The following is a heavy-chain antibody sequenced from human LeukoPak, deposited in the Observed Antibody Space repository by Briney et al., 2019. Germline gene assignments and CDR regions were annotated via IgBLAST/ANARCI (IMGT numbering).Heavy chain of an antibody. CDR2: ISGSGGST. D-gene: IGHD2-21*02. CDR1: GFTFSSYA. Sequence: GRSLRLSCAASGFTFSSYAMSWVRQAPGKGLEWVSAISGSGGSTYYADSVKGRLTISRDNSKNTLYLQMNSLRAEDTAVYCCAKDEGDCGGDCYSPDYYYYYGMDVWGQGTTVTVSS. CDR3: AKDEGDCGGDCYSPDYYYYYGMDV. V-gene: IGHV3-23*01. J-gene: IGHJ6*02.